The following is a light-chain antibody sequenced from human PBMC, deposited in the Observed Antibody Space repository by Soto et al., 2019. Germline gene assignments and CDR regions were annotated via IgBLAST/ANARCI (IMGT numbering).Light chain of an antibody. CDR2: GAS. Sequence: EVVMTQSPATLSVSPGERATLSCRASQSITSNLAWYQQKPGQGPRLLIYGASTRATGVPGRFSGSGSGTEFTLTISGLQSEDFAVYYCQQYNNWPPLTFGGGTKVEMK. V-gene: IGKV3D-15*01. CDR3: QQYNNWPPLT. CDR1: QSITSN. J-gene: IGKJ4*01.